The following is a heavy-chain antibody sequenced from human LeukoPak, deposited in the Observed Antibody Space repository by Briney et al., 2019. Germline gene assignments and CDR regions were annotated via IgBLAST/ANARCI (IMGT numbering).Heavy chain of an antibody. D-gene: IGHD5-24*01. CDR3: ARKRWLQLAYFDY. CDR2: INHSGST. V-gene: IGHV4-34*01. CDR1: GGSFSGYY. J-gene: IGHJ4*02. Sequence: SETLSLTCAVYGGSFSGYYWSWIRQPPGKGLEWIGEINHSGSTYYNPSLKSRVTISVDTSKNQFSLKLSSVTAADTAVYYCARKRWLQLAYFDYWGQGILVTVSS.